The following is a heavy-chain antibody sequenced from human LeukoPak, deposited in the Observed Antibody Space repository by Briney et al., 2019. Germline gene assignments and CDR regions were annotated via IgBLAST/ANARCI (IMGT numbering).Heavy chain of an antibody. Sequence: SVKVSCKASGFTFTSSAMQWVRQARGQRLEWIGWIVVGSGNTNYAQKFQERVTITRDVSTSTAYMELSSLRSEDTAVYYCAADLQLLWFGELYDAFDIWGQGTMVTVSS. J-gene: IGHJ3*02. CDR3: AADLQLLWFGELYDAFDI. CDR1: GFTFTSSA. V-gene: IGHV1-58*02. CDR2: IVVGSGNT. D-gene: IGHD3-10*01.